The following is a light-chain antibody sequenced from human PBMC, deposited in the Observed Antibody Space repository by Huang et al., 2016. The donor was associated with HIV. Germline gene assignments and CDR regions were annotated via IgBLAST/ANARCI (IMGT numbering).Light chain of an antibody. CDR2: KVS. J-gene: IGKJ1*01. CDR1: HSLLHRDGNTY. CDR3: MQGTHWPQT. Sequence: DVVLTQSPLSLPVTLGQPASISCKSSHSLLHRDGNTYLNWFLQRPGQSPRRLIYKVSTRDFGVPARFSGSGSGADFTLTISRVEADDIGVYYCMQGTHWPQTFGQGTKVEVK. V-gene: IGKV2-30*02.